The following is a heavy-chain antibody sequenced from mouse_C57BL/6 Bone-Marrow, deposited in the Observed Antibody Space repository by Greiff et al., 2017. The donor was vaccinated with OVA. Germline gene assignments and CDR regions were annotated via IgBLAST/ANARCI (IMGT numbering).Heavy chain of an antibody. CDR2: IWSGGST. Sequence: VQLQQSGPGLVQPSQSLSITCTVSGFSLTSYGVHWVRQSPGKGLEWLGVIWSGGSTDYNAAFISRLSISKDNSKSQVFLKMNRLQAEDTAIDYCDRMKGNYPYYFDYWGQGTTLTVSS. CDR3: DRMKGNYPYYFDY. CDR1: GFSLTSYG. V-gene: IGHV2-2*01. D-gene: IGHD2-1*01. J-gene: IGHJ2*01.